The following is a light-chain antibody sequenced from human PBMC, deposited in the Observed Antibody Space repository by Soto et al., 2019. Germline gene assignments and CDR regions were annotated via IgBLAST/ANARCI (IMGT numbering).Light chain of an antibody. CDR1: SSDVGGYNY. CDR3: SSYTSRSTLV. J-gene: IGLJ1*01. V-gene: IGLV2-14*01. Sequence: ALTQPASVSGSPGQSITISCTGTSSDVGGYNYVSWYQQHPGEAPKLIICEVINRPSGVSNRFSGSKSGNTASLTISGLQAEDEADYYCSSYTSRSTLVFGTGTKVTVL. CDR2: EVI.